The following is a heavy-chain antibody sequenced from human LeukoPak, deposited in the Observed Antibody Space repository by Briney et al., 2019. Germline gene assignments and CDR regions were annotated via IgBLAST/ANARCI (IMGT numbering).Heavy chain of an antibody. D-gene: IGHD6-6*01. CDR1: GFTFSSYG. V-gene: IGHV3-33*06. CDR2: IWYGGSNK. CDR3: AKAQGAARPNYYYMDV. J-gene: IGHJ6*03. Sequence: GGSLRLSCAASGFTFSSYGMHWVRQAPGKGLEWVAVIWYGGSNKYYADSVKGRFTISRDNSKNTLYLQMNSLRAEDTAVYYCAKAQGAARPNYYYMDVWGKGTTVTVSS.